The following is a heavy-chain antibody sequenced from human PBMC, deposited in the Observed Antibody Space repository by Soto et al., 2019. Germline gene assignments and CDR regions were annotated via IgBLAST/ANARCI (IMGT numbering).Heavy chain of an antibody. Sequence: PGGSLRLSCAASGFTFSNYWMSWVRQAPGKGLQWVANIKKDGSEKYYVDSVKGRFTISRDNAKNSLFLQMNSLRAEDTAVYYCATAVSGIWGQGTPVTVSS. V-gene: IGHV3-7*01. D-gene: IGHD1-20*01. J-gene: IGHJ4*02. CDR2: IKKDGSEK. CDR3: ATAVSGI. CDR1: GFTFSNYW.